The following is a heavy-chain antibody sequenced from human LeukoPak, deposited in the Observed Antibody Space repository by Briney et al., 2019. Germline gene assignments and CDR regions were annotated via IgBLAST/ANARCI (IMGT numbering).Heavy chain of an antibody. CDR3: AKVIGNIVVVPAAIGLFDY. CDR2: ISYDGSNK. Sequence: GRSLRLSCAASGFTFSSYAMHWVRQAPGKGLEWVAVISYDGSNKYYADSVKGRFTISRDNSKNTLYLQMNSLRAEDTAVYYCAKVIGNIVVVPAAIGLFDYWGQGTLVTVSS. J-gene: IGHJ4*02. D-gene: IGHD2-2*01. CDR1: GFTFSSYA. V-gene: IGHV3-30-3*01.